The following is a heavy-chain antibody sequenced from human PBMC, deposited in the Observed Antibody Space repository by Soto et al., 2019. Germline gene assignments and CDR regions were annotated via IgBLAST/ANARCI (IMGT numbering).Heavy chain of an antibody. Sequence: QVQLVETGGGVVQPGGSLRLSCIASGFPFRSYGMHWVCQAPGKGLEWVAVTSYDGNKKYYIDSVKGRFSISRDNFMNTVYLQMNSLGVEDTALYYCAKEGQSRDGYTSPLDSWGQGTLVIVSA. CDR3: AKEGQSRDGYTSPLDS. D-gene: IGHD5-12*01. J-gene: IGHJ5*01. CDR1: GFPFRSYG. V-gene: IGHV3-30*18. CDR2: TSYDGNKK.